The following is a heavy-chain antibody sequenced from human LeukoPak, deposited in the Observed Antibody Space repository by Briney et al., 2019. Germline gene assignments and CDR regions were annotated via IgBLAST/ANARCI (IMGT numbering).Heavy chain of an antibody. CDR1: GFNFRNYA. V-gene: IGHV3-23*01. J-gene: IGHJ4*02. CDR2: ISGGGVST. CDR3: ARDKGPYYYGSGSHYFDY. Sequence: GGSLRLSCSVSGFNFRNYAMSWVRQAPGKGLEWVSAISGGGVSTFYADSVKGRFTISRDNAKNSLYLQMNSLRAEDTAVYYCARDKGPYYYGSGSHYFDYWGQGTLVTVSS. D-gene: IGHD3-10*01.